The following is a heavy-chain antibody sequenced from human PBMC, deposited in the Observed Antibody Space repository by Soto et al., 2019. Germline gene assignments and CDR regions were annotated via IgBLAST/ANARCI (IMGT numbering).Heavy chain of an antibody. Sequence: EVQLVESGGGLVKPGGSLRLSCAASGFTFSSYSMNWVRQAPGKGLEWVSSISSSSSYIYYADSVKGRFTISRDNAKNSLYLQMNSLRAEDTAVYYCARDMGYCSSTSCYSIVVTVSDYWGQGTLVTVSS. V-gene: IGHV3-21*01. J-gene: IGHJ4*02. CDR2: ISSSSSYI. CDR3: ARDMGYCSSTSCYSIVVTVSDY. D-gene: IGHD2-2*01. CDR1: GFTFSSYS.